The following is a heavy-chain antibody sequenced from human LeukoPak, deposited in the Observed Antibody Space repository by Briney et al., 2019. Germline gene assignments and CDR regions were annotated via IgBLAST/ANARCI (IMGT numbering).Heavy chain of an antibody. V-gene: IGHV4-30-2*01. CDR3: ARRSSSWYEDA. CDR1: GGSISSGGYY. J-gene: IGHJ5*02. CDR2: IYHGGST. D-gene: IGHD6-13*01. Sequence: PSETLSLTCTVSGGSISSGGYYWSWIRQPPGKGLEWIGYIYHGGSTNYNPSLKSRVTISVDKSKNQFSLKLSSVTAADTAVYYCARRSSSWYEDAWGQGTLVTVSS.